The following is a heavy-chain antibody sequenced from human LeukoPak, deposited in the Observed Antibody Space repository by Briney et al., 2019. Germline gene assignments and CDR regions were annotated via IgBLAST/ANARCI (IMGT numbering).Heavy chain of an antibody. CDR2: IYSGGST. Sequence: PGGSLRLSCAASGFTVSSNYMSWVRQAPGKGLEWVSVIYSGGSTYYADSVKGRFTISRDNSKNTLYLQMNSLRAEDTAVYYCASSSSTSLYYMDVWGKGTTVTVSS. CDR1: GFTVSSNY. J-gene: IGHJ6*03. V-gene: IGHV3-66*01. CDR3: ASSSSTSLYYMDV. D-gene: IGHD2-2*01.